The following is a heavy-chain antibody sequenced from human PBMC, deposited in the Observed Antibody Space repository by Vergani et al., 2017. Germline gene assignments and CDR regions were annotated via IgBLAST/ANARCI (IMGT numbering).Heavy chain of an antibody. CDR3: ARDSRYCSSTSCYVGRDWFDP. Sequence: QVQLVQSGAEVKKPGASVKVSCKASGYTFTSYYMHWVRQAPGQGLEWMGIINPSGGSTSYAQKFQGRVTMTRDTSTSTVYMELRSLRSEDTAVYYCARDSRYCSSTSCYVGRDWFDPWGQGTLVTVYS. V-gene: IGHV1-46*01. CDR2: INPSGGST. J-gene: IGHJ5*02. D-gene: IGHD2-2*01. CDR1: GYTFTSYY.